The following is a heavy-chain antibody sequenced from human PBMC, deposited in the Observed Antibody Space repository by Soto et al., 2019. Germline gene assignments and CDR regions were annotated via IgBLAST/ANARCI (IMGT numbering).Heavy chain of an antibody. CDR3: ASAWGVAGSLDY. Sequence: PGGSLRLSCAASGFTFSSYAMHWVRQAPGKGLEWVAVISYGGSNKYYADSVKGRFTISRDNSKNTLYLQMNSLRAEDTAVYYCASAWGVAGSLDYWGQGTLVTVSS. CDR2: ISYGGSNK. CDR1: GFTFSSYA. V-gene: IGHV3-30-3*01. D-gene: IGHD6-19*01. J-gene: IGHJ4*02.